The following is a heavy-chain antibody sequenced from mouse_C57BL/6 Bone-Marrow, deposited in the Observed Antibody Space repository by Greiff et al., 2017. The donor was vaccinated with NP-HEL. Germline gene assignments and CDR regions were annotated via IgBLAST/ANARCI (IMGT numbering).Heavy chain of an antibody. CDR2: INPSTGGT. CDR1: GYSFTGYY. J-gene: IGHJ4*01. V-gene: IGHV1-42*01. Sequence: EVQLVESGPELVKPGASVKISCKASGYSFTGYYMNWVKQSPEKSLEWIGEINPSTGGTTYNQKFKAKATLTVDKSSSTAYMQLKSLTSEDSAVYYCAANFYAMDYWGQGTSVTVSS. CDR3: AANFYAMDY.